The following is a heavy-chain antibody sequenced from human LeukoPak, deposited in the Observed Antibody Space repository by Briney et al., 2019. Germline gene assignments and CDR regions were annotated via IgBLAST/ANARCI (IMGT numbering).Heavy chain of an antibody. CDR2: IYTSGST. CDR1: GGSISSGSDY. J-gene: IGHJ6*02. V-gene: IGHV4-61*02. CDR3: ARADGYYYYGMDV. Sequence: PSETLSLTCTVSGGSISSGSDYWSWIRQPAGRGLEWIGRIYTSGSTNYNPSPKSRVTISVDTSKNQFSLKLTSVTAADTAVYYCARADGYYYYGMDVWGQGTTVTVSS. D-gene: IGHD5-24*01.